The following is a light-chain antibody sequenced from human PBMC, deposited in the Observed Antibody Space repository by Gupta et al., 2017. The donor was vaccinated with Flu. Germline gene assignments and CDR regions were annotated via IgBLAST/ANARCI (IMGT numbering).Light chain of an antibody. CDR3: SSYTSSSPLVV. V-gene: IGLV2-14*01. J-gene: IGLJ2*01. CDR1: SSDVGRYNY. Sequence: SSDVGRYNYVSWYQQHPGKAPKLMIYEVSDRPSGISSRFSGSKSANTASLTISGLQAEDEADYYCSSYTSSSPLVVFGGGTKLTVL. CDR2: EVS.